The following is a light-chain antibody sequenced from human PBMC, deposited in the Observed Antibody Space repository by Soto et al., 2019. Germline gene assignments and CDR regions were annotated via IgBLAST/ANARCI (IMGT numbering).Light chain of an antibody. CDR1: NSNTGNNY. CDR2: ETD. J-gene: IGLJ1*01. CDR3: ATWDSSLAAHV. V-gene: IGLV1-51*02. Sequence: AAPGQRVTISCSGSNSNTGNNYVSWYQQLPGTAPKLLIYETDKRPSGIPDRFSGSKSGTSATLGITGLQTGDEAEYSCATWDSSLAAHVFGTGTKVTVL.